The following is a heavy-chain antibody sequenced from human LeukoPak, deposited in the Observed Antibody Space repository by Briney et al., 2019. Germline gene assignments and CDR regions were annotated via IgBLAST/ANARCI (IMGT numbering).Heavy chain of an antibody. CDR2: ISGSGGST. CDR3: ARGGHDFNPFYW. Sequence: GGSLRLSCAASGFTFSSYAMSWVRQAPGKGLEWVSAISGSGGSTYYADSVKGRFTISRDNSKNTLYLQMNSLRAEDSAVYYCARGGHDFNPFYWWGQGTLVTVSS. V-gene: IGHV3-23*01. D-gene: IGHD2-21*02. CDR1: GFTFSSYA. J-gene: IGHJ4*02.